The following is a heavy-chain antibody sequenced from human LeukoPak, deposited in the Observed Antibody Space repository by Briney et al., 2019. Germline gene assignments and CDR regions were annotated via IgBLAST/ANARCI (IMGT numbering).Heavy chain of an antibody. J-gene: IGHJ5*02. CDR2: INHSGST. V-gene: IGHV4-34*01. CDR1: GGSFSGYY. Sequence: SETLSLTCAVYGGSFSGYYWSWIRQPPGKGLEWVGEINHSGSTNYNPSLKSRVTISVDTSKNQFSLKLSCVTAADTAVYYCARRGIAARRNWFDPWGQGTLVTVSS. D-gene: IGHD6-6*01. CDR3: ARRGIAARRNWFDP.